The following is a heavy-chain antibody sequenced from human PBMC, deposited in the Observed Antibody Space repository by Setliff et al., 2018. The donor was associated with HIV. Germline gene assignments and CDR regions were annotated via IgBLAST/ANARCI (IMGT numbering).Heavy chain of an antibody. CDR2: IDSNNGNR. CDR3: VRLTADRTNYYYYMDV. CDR1: GYSLSTYA. V-gene: IGHV1-18*01. J-gene: IGHJ6*03. D-gene: IGHD2-8*01. Sequence: ASVKVSCKASGYSLSTYAISWVRQAPGQGLEWMGWIDSNNGNRYFAQKFRGRVTMTTDISTNTAYMEVRSLSYDDTAVFYCVRLTADRTNYYYYMDVWGKGTTVTVSS.